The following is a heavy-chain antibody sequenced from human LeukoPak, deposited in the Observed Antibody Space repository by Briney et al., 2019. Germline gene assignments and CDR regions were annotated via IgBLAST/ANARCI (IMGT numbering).Heavy chain of an antibody. V-gene: IGHV4-34*01. Sequence: SETLSLTCAVYGGSFSGYYWSWIRQPPGKGLEWIGETNHSGSTNYNPSLKSRVTISVDTSKNQFSLKLSSVTAADTAVYYCARGNIVVVVAATRVLDYWGQGTLVTVSS. CDR3: ARGNIVVVVAATRVLDY. D-gene: IGHD2-15*01. CDR2: TNHSGST. J-gene: IGHJ4*02. CDR1: GGSFSGYY.